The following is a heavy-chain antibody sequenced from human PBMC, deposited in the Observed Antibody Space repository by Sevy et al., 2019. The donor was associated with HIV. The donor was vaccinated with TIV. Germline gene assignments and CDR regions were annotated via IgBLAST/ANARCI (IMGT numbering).Heavy chain of an antibody. CDR2: IYSGGST. CDR3: ARAQRFYYYDSSGYYN. D-gene: IGHD3-22*01. J-gene: IGHJ4*02. CDR1: GFTVSSNY. Sequence: GGSLRLSCAASGFTVSSNYMSWVRQAPGKGLEWVSVIYSGGSTYYADSVKGRSTISRDNSKNTLYLQMNSLRAEDTAVYYCARAQRFYYYDSSGYYNWGQGTLVTVSS. V-gene: IGHV3-53*01.